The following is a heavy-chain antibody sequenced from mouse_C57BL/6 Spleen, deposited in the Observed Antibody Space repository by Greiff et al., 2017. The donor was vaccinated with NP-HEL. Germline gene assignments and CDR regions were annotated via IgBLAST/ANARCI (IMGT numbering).Heavy chain of an antibody. D-gene: IGHD1-1*01. CDR3: ARGRLYYGSSFYAMDY. Sequence: VQLQQSGPELVKPGASVKMSCKASGYTFTDYYMHWVNQSHGKSLEWIGYIYPNNGGNGYNQKFKGKATLTVDKTSSTAYMERRSLTSEDSAVYYCARGRLYYGSSFYAMDYWGQGTSVTVSS. CDR2: IYPNNGGN. V-gene: IGHV1-34*01. CDR1: GYTFTDYY. J-gene: IGHJ4*01.